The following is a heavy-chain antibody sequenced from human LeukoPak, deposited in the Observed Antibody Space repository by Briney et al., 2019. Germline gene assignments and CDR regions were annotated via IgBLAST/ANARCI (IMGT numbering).Heavy chain of an antibody. V-gene: IGHV4-34*01. Sequence: PSETLSLNCAVYGGSFSGYYWSWIRQPPGKGLEWIGEINHSGSTNYNPSLKSRVTISVDTSKNQFSLKLSSVTAADTAVYYCARTLGYCSSTSCYFAEYFQHWGQGTLVTVSS. CDR2: INHSGST. CDR3: ARTLGYCSSTSCYFAEYFQH. J-gene: IGHJ1*01. D-gene: IGHD2-2*01. CDR1: GGSFSGYY.